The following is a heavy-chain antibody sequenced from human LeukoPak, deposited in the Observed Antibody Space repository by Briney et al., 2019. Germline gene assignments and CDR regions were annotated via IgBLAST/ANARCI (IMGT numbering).Heavy chain of an antibody. D-gene: IGHD3-3*01. CDR2: IIPIFGTA. V-gene: IGHV1-69*13. CDR3: ARDRAMGYDFWSGYYPMDAFDI. CDR1: GGTFSSYA. J-gene: IGHJ3*02. Sequence: SVKVSCKASGGTFSSYAISWVRQAPGQGLEWMGGIIPIFGTANYAQKFQGRVTITADESTSTAYMELSSLRSEDTAVYYCARDRAMGYDFWSGYYPMDAFDIWGQGTMVTVSS.